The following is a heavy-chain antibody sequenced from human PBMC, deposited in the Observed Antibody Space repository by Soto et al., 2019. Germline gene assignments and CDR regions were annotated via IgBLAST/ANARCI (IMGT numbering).Heavy chain of an antibody. CDR3: ARGKVFDYGMDV. V-gene: IGHV4-4*02. CDR2: IYHSGST. CDR1: GFSISSSNW. Sequence: SETLSLTCAVSGFSISSSNWWGWVRQPPGKGLEWIGEIYHSGSTNYNPSLKSRVTISVNKSKNQFSLKLSSVTAADTAVYYCARGKVFDYGMDVWGQGTTVTVSS. D-gene: IGHD2-21*01. J-gene: IGHJ6*02.